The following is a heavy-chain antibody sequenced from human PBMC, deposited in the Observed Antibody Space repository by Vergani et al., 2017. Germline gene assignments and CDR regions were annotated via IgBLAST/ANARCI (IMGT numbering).Heavy chain of an antibody. J-gene: IGHJ6*02. CDR1: GGSFNTYY. CDR3: ARVMYRDDRSTGYRLEGRDI. CDR2: IYSTGSN. V-gene: IGHV4-59*13. Sequence: QVQLGESGPGLVKPSETLSLTCTVSGGSFNTYYWSLIRQSPGKGLECIGYIYSTGSNNYNTSLNSRVTMSVDTSKNQFSLKLRSVTAAETAVYFCARVMYRDDRSTGYRLEGRDIWGQGTTVTISS. D-gene: IGHD3-9*01.